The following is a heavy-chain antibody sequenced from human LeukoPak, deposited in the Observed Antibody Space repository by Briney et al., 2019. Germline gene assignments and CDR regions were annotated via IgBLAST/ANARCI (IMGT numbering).Heavy chain of an antibody. V-gene: IGHV4-34*01. Sequence: SETLSLTCAVYGGSFSGYYWSWIRQPPGKGLEWIGEINHSGSTNYNPSLKSRVTISVDTSKNQFSLTLSSVTAADTAVYYCARNSRDYYDSSGYYYHDAFDIWGQGTMVTVSS. J-gene: IGHJ3*02. CDR1: GGSFSGYY. CDR3: ARNSRDYYDSSGYYYHDAFDI. CDR2: INHSGST. D-gene: IGHD3-22*01.